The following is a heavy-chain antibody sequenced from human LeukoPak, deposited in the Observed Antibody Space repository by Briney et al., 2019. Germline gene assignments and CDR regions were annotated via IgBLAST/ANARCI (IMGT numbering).Heavy chain of an antibody. CDR2: ISGSSSTK. J-gene: IGHJ6*02. CDR1: GFTFSSSA. Sequence: PGGSLRLSCAASGFTFSSSAMNWVRQAPGKGLEWLSFISGSSSTKFYADSVKGRFTISRDNAKNSLYLQMNSLRAEDTAVYYCAREDWIQLGGDYYYGMDVWGQGTTVTVSS. V-gene: IGHV3-48*04. CDR3: AREDWIQLGGDYYYGMDV. D-gene: IGHD5-18*01.